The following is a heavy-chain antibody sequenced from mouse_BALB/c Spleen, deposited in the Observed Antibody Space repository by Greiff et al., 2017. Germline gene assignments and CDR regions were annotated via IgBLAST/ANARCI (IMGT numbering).Heavy chain of an antibody. Sequence: VKLVESGPGLVAPSQSLSITCTVSGFSLTSYGVHWVRQPPGKGLEWLGVIWAGGSTNYNSALMSRLSISKDNSKIQVFLKMNSLQTDDTAVYYCARAAYGSSYGFAYWGEGSLVTVSA. CDR2: IWAGGST. J-gene: IGHJ3*01. V-gene: IGHV2-9*02. CDR1: GFSLTSYG. D-gene: IGHD1-1*01. CDR3: ARAAYGSSYGFAY.